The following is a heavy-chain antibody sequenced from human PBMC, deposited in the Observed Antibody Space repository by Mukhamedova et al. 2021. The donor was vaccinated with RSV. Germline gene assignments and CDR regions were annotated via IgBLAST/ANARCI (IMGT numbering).Heavy chain of an antibody. D-gene: IGHD3-10*01. CDR3: ARVVRALDSVFVDYYCYIDV. V-gene: IGHV3-53*01. J-gene: IGHJ6*03. Sequence: STFYAGSVKGRFSISRESSKNTIYLQMNSLTAEDTAVYYCARVVRALDSVFVDYYCYIDVWATGATVTV. CDR2: ST.